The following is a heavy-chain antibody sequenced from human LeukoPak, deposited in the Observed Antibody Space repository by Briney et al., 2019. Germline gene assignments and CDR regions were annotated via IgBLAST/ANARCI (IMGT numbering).Heavy chain of an antibody. CDR2: LNSDGSGT. CDR3: TNVDTGSPHDF. CDR1: GFTFSSYW. D-gene: IGHD2-8*02. J-gene: IGHJ4*02. Sequence: PGGSLRLSCAASGFTFSSYWMHWVRQAPGKGLVWVSRLNSDGSGTTYADSVKGRFTISRDNAKNTLYLQMNSLRAEDTAVYYCTNVDTGSPHDFWGQGTLVTVSS. V-gene: IGHV3-74*01.